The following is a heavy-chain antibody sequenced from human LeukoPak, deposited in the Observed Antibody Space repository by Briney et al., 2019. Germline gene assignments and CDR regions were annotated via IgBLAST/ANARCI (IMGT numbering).Heavy chain of an antibody. CDR1: GFTFSTYE. CDR2: ISPGGGDTI. J-gene: IGHJ4*02. V-gene: IGHV3-48*03. Sequence: RTGGSLRLSCAASGFTFSTYEMNWVRQAPGKGLEWISYISPGGGDTIYYADSVKGRFTISRDNAKNSVYLQMKSLRGEDTAVYYCARETFGTVYFDYWGQGNLVTVSS. D-gene: IGHD1-1*01. CDR3: ARETFGTVYFDY.